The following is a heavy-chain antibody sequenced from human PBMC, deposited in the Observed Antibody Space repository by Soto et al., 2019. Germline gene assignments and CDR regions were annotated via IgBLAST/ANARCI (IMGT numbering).Heavy chain of an antibody. Sequence: PGGSLRLSCSASGFSFGDFALTWFRQAPGKGLEWVGCIRSKASGGTTEYAASVKGRFTISRDDSKNLIYLQMNSLKTEDTAVYYCAREGSSSGPDYEYWGQGTLVTVSS. CDR2: IRSKASGGTT. J-gene: IGHJ4*02. CDR3: AREGSSSGPDYEY. D-gene: IGHD3-22*01. CDR1: GFSFGDFA. V-gene: IGHV3-49*03.